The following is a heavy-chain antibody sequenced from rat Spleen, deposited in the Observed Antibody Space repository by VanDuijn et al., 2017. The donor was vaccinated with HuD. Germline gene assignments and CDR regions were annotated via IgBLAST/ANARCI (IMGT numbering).Heavy chain of an antibody. CDR3: AREGTYYYDALVGYFDF. Sequence: EVQLVESGGGLVQPGRSLKLSCAASGFTFSDYYMAWVRQAPKKGLEWVASISYEGSSTYYGDSVKGRFTISRDNAKSTLYLQMNSLRSEDTATYYCAREGTYYYDALVGYFDFWGPGTMVTVSS. J-gene: IGHJ1*01. V-gene: IGHV5-22*01. D-gene: IGHD1-12*01. CDR2: ISYEGSST. CDR1: GFTFSDYY.